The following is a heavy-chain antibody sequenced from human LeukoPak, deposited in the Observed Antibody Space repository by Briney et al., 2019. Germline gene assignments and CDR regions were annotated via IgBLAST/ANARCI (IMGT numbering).Heavy chain of an antibody. CDR3: ARGFDDYGDHALDY. CDR2: IYYSGST. Sequence: SEILFLTRAEYVGSCSGFDWSWIRKTQGKGLEWIGYIYYSGSTNYNPSLKSRVTISVDTSKNQFSLKLSSVTAADTAVYYCARGFDDYGDHALDYWGQGTLVTVSS. J-gene: IGHJ4*02. CDR1: VGSCSGFD. V-gene: IGHV4-59*01. D-gene: IGHD4-17*01.